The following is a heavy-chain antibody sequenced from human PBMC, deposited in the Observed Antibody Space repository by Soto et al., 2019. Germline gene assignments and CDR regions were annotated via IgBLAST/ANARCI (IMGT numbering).Heavy chain of an antibody. CDR1: GFTFSNYA. D-gene: IGHD1-20*01. V-gene: IGHV3-23*01. CDR2: ISGSDGST. Sequence: EVQLLESGGGLVQPGGSLRLSCAASGFTFSNYAMTWVRQIPGKGLEWVSAISGSDGSTFYADSVKGRFTISRDNSKNTLYLQMNSLRAEDTAVYFCANTPPSRITRAGTWWFAPWGQGILVTVSS. CDR3: ANTPPSRITRAGTWWFAP. J-gene: IGHJ5*02.